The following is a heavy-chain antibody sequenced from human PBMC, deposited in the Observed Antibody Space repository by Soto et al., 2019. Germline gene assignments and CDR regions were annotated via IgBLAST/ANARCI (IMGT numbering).Heavy chain of an antibody. CDR1: SGSISSSNW. J-gene: IGHJ6*03. CDR3: ASENYDILTGTYYYYMDV. Sequence: QVQLQESGPGLVKPSGTLSLTCAVSSGSISSSNWWSWVRQPPGKGLEWIGEIYHSGSTNYNPSLKSRVTISVDKSKNQFSLKLSSVTAADTAVYYCASENYDILTGTYYYYMDVWGKGTTVTVSS. V-gene: IGHV4-4*02. CDR2: IYHSGST. D-gene: IGHD3-9*01.